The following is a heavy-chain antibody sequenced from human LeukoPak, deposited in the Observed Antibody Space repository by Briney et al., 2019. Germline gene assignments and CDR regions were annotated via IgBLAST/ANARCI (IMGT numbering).Heavy chain of an antibody. Sequence: SETLSLTCTVSGGSISSYYWSWIRQPPGKGLEWIGYIYYSGSTNYNPSLKSRVTISVDTSKNQFSLKLSSVTAADTAVYYCAIEGAYYDSSGYRHNWFDPWGQGTLVSVSS. J-gene: IGHJ5*02. CDR1: GGSISSYY. V-gene: IGHV4-59*01. D-gene: IGHD3-22*01. CDR3: AIEGAYYDSSGYRHNWFDP. CDR2: IYYSGST.